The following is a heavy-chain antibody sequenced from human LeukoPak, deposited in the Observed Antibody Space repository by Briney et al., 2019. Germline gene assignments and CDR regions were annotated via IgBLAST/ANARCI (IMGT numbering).Heavy chain of an antibody. D-gene: IGHD3-3*01. CDR1: GFTFSRHG. J-gene: IGHJ4*02. V-gene: IGHV3-30*03. CDR3: ARDRAWNYFDY. Sequence: GRSLRLSCAPSGFTFSRHGMHWVRQAPGKGLEWVAIISNDGSRKYYAHSVEGRFTISRDNSKNTLYLQMDSLRAEDSAVYYCARDRAWNYFDYWGQGTLVTVSS. CDR2: ISNDGSRK.